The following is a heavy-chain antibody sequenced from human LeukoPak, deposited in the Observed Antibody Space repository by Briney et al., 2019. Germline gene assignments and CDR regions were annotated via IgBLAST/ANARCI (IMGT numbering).Heavy chain of an antibody. CDR3: ATVGSHYDSSGDFDY. D-gene: IGHD3-22*01. CDR2: FDPEDGET. Sequence: GASVTVSCKVSGYKFTDLSIHWVRQAPGKGLEWMGGFDPEDGETIYAQKFQGRVTMTEDTSTDTAYMELSSLRSEDTAVYYCATVGSHYDSSGDFDYWGQGTLVTVSS. J-gene: IGHJ4*02. CDR1: GYKFTDLS. V-gene: IGHV1-24*01.